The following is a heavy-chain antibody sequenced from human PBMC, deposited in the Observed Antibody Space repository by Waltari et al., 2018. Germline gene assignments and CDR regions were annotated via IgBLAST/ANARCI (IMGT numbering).Heavy chain of an antibody. D-gene: IGHD3-22*01. Sequence: QVQLVQSGAEVKKPGSSVKVSCKDSGGTLSTYAIRWVRQAPGQGLEWMGGIIPILCTTNYAQKFQGRVTITADESTSTAYMELSSLRSEDTAVYYCARNTYYYDNSGHYVFDYWGQGTLVTVSS. CDR3: ARNTYYYDNSGHYVFDY. CDR2: IIPILCTT. J-gene: IGHJ4*02. CDR1: GGTLSTYA. V-gene: IGHV1-69*01.